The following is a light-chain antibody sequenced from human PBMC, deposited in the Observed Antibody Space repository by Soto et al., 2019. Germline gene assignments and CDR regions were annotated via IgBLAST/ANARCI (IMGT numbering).Light chain of an antibody. V-gene: IGKV3-15*01. CDR2: ALS. CDR1: QSVSSN. Sequence: EIMTTQCPGTLSASPGERGTLSCGASQSVSSNLAWYQQKPGQAPRLLIYALSTRATGIPARFSGSGSGTEFTLTISSLQSEDFAVYYCQQYKKWPLTFGQGTKVEIK. J-gene: IGKJ1*01. CDR3: QQYKKWPLT.